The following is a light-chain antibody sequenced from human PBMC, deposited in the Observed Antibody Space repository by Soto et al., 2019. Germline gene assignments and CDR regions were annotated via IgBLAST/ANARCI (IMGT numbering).Light chain of an antibody. CDR1: NSDIGGYDY. J-gene: IGLJ2*01. V-gene: IGLV2-14*01. CDR3: AAWDDSLSGRV. Sequence: QSALTQPASVSASPGQAITLSCTGTNSDIGGYDYVSWYQQHPGKAPKLMIFKVNIRPSGVSNRFSGSKSGNTASLTISGLQAEDEADYYCAAWDDSLSGRVFGGGTQLTVL. CDR2: KVN.